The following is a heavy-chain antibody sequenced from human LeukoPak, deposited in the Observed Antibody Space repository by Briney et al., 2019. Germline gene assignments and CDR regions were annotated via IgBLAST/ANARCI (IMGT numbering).Heavy chain of an antibody. CDR2: INDSGST. D-gene: IGHD3-22*01. Sequence: SETLSLTCAVYGGSFSGYYWCWIRQPPGKGLEWIGEINDSGSTNCNPSLKSRVTISVDTSKNQFSLTLSSVTDADTAVYYCARVIDHDTSGYYLGYWGQGTLVTVSS. V-gene: IGHV4-34*01. J-gene: IGHJ4*02. CDR1: GGSFSGYY. CDR3: ARVIDHDTSGYYLGY.